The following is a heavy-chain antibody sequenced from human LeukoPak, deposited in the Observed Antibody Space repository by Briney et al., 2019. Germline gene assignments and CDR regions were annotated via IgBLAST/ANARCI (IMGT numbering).Heavy chain of an antibody. CDR2: ISHSGTT. J-gene: IGHJ4*02. D-gene: IGHD2/OR15-2a*01. CDR1: GGSIDITNY. Sequence: TSETLSLTCGVSGGSIDITNYWRWVRQAPGKGLEWIGEISHSGTTNYNPSLRSRVTMFLDRANNQFSLSLTSVTAADSAVYYCTRENRPFCPFAYWGQGVLVTVSS. CDR3: TRENRPFCPFAY. V-gene: IGHV4-4*02.